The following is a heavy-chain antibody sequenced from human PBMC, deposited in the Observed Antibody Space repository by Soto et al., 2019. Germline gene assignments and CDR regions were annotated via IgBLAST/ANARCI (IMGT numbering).Heavy chain of an antibody. D-gene: IGHD1-1*01. CDR1: GFTFSSYA. CDR3: ARAGGTRDYYYYVMDV. Sequence: PGGSLRLSCAASGFTFSSYAMHWVRQAPGKGLEWVAVISYDGSNKYYADSVKGRFTISRDNSKNTLYLQMNSLRAEDTAVYYCARAGGTRDYYYYVMDVWGQGTTVIVSS. CDR2: ISYDGSNK. J-gene: IGHJ6*02. V-gene: IGHV3-30-3*01.